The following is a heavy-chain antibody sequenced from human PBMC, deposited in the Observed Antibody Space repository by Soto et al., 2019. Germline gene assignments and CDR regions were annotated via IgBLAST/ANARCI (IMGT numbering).Heavy chain of an antibody. CDR1: GYTFTSYY. CDR3: ARQLEYCSSTRCYRSRYYYGMDV. Sequence: ASVKVSCKASGYTFTSYYMHWVRQAPGQGLEWMGIINPSGGSTSYAQKFQGRVTMTRDTSTSTVYMELSSLRSEDTAVYYCARQLEYCSSTRCYRSRYYYGMDVWGKGTRVSDSS. J-gene: IGHJ6*04. CDR2: INPSGGST. D-gene: IGHD2-2*02. V-gene: IGHV1-46*01.